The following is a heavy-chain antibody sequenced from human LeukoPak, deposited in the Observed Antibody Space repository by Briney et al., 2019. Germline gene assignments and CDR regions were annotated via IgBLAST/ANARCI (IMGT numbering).Heavy chain of an antibody. CDR2: ISYDGSNK. Sequence: DPGRSLRLSCAASGFTFSSYGMHWVRQAPGKGLEWVAVISYDGSNKYYAASVKGRFTISRENSKNTLYLQMNSLRAEETAVYYCAKVKDGDYFDYWGQGTLVTVSS. V-gene: IGHV3-30*18. D-gene: IGHD4-17*01. J-gene: IGHJ4*02. CDR1: GFTFSSYG. CDR3: AKVKDGDYFDY.